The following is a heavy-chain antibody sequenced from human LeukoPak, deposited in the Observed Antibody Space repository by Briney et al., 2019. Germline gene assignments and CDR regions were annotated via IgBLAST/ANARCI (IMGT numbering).Heavy chain of an antibody. D-gene: IGHD3-22*01. CDR2: IWYDGSNK. CDR1: GCTFSSYG. J-gene: IGHJ4*02. CDR3: ARDYYDSSGYYTN. Sequence: GGSLRLTCAASGCTFSSYGVHWVRQAPGKGLEWVAVIWYDGSNKYYADSVKGRFTISRDNSKNTLYLQMNSLRAEDTAVYYCARDYYDSSGYYTNWGQGTLVTVSS. V-gene: IGHV3-33*01.